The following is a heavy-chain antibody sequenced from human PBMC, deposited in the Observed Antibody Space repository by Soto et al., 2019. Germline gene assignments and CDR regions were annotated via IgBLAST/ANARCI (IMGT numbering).Heavy chain of an antibody. CDR3: ARYRGRDGYFTD. V-gene: IGHV1-69*13. CDR2: IITIFGTA. J-gene: IGHJ4*02. CDR1: GGTFSSYA. Sequence: ASVKVSCKASGGTFSSYAISWVRQAPGQGLEWMGGIITIFGTANYAQKFQGRVTITADESTSTAYMELSSLRSEDTAVYYCARYRGRDGYFTDWGQGTLVTVSS. D-gene: IGHD2-15*01.